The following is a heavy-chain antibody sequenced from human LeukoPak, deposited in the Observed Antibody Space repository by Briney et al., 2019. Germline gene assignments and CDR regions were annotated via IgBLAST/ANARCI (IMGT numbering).Heavy chain of an antibody. CDR1: GFTFSSYA. CDR3: AKQHIVLVTATHDD. D-gene: IGHD2-21*02. CDR2: ISGSGGST. Sequence: HPGGSLRLSCAASGFTFSSYAMSWVRQAPGKGLEWVSAISGSGGSTYYADSVKGRFTISRDNSKNTLYLQMNSLRAEDTAVYYFAKQHIVLVTATHDDWGQGTLVTVSS. V-gene: IGHV3-23*01. J-gene: IGHJ4*02.